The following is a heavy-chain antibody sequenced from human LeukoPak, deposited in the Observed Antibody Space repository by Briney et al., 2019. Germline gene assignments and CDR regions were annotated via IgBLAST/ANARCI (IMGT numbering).Heavy chain of an antibody. J-gene: IGHJ4*02. CDR2: ISSSSSYI. V-gene: IGHV3-21*01. CDR1: GFTFSSYS. D-gene: IGHD3-16*02. CDR3: ASNDYVWGSYRPLDY. Sequence: GGPLRLSCAASGFTFSSYSMNWVRQAPGKGLEWVSSISSSSSYIYYADSVKGRFTISRDNAKNSLYLQMNSLRAEDTAVYYCASNDYVWGSYRPLDYWGQGTLVTVSS.